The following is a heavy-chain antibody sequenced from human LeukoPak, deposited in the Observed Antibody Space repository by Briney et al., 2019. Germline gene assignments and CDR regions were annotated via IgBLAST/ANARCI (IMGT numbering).Heavy chain of an antibody. CDR3: ARAISAFDI. CDR2: IIPILGIA. Sequence: VASVTVSFKASGGTFSIYAISWVRQAPGQGLEWMGRIIPILGIANYAQKFQGRVTITADKSTSTAYMELSSLRSEDTAVYYCARAISAFDIWGQGTMVTVSS. V-gene: IGHV1-69*04. CDR1: GGTFSIYA. J-gene: IGHJ3*02.